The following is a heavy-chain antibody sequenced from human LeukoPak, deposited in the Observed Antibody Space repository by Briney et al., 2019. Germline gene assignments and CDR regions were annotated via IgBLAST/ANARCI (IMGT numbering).Heavy chain of an antibody. CDR2: FDPEDGET. Sequence: ASVKVSCKVSGYTLTELSMHWVRQAPGKGLEWMGGFDPEDGETIYAQKFQGRVTMTEDTSTDTAYMELSSLRSEDTAVYYCPTDAGVWTGETTGVVVVGLGDWGQGTLVTVSS. CDR3: PTDAGVWTGETTGVVVVGLGD. CDR1: GYTLTELS. V-gene: IGHV1-24*01. J-gene: IGHJ4*02. D-gene: IGHD2-15*01.